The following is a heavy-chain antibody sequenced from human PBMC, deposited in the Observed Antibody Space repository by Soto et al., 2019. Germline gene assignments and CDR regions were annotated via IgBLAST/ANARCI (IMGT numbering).Heavy chain of an antibody. CDR1: GGSISSYY. J-gene: IGHJ4*02. CDR2: IYYSGST. D-gene: IGHD3-3*01. V-gene: IGHV4-59*01. CDR3: ARVQGTIFGVVSIDY. Sequence: SETLSLTCTVSGGSISSYYWSWIRQPPGKGLEWIGYIYYSGSTNYNPSLKSRVTISVDTSKNQFSLKLSSVTAADTAVYYCARVQGTIFGVVSIDYWGQGTLVTVSS.